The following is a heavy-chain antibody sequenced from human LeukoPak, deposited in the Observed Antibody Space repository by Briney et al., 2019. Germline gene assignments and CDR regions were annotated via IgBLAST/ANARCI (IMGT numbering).Heavy chain of an antibody. CDR3: ARANGDYPD. D-gene: IGHD4-17*01. CDR2: ISTYSGNT. J-gene: IGHJ4*02. CDR1: GYTLTELS. Sequence: VASVKVSCKVSGYTLTELSMHWVRQAPGQGLEWMGWISTYSGNTNLAQNLQGRVTMTTDTSTSTAYMELRSLRSDDTAVYYCARANGDYPDWGQGTLVTVSS. V-gene: IGHV1-18*01.